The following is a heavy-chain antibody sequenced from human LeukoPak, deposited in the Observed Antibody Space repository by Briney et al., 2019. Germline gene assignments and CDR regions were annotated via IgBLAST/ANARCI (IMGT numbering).Heavy chain of an antibody. CDR3: ARGLNCSSSSCYLHGFDP. CDR2: INHSGST. J-gene: IGHJ5*02. CDR1: GGSFSGYY. D-gene: IGHD2-2*01. V-gene: IGHV4-34*01. Sequence: PSETLSLTCAVYGGSFSGYYWSWIRQPPGKGLEWIGEINHSGSTNYNPSLKSRVTISVDTSKNLFSLKLSCVTAADTAVYYCARGLNCSSSSCYLHGFDPWGQGTLVTVSS.